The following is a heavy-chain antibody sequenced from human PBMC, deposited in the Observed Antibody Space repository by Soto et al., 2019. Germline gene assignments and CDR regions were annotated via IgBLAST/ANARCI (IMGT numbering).Heavy chain of an antibody. Sequence: EASVKVSCKASGYTFTSYYMHWVRQAPGQGLEWMGIINPSGGSTSYAQKFQGRVTMTRDTSTSTVYMELSSLRSEDTAVYYCARVRVGLEMATIRLDDWGQGTLVTVSS. CDR1: GYTFTSYY. CDR2: INPSGGST. J-gene: IGHJ4*02. D-gene: IGHD5-12*01. V-gene: IGHV1-46*03. CDR3: ARVRVGLEMATIRLDD.